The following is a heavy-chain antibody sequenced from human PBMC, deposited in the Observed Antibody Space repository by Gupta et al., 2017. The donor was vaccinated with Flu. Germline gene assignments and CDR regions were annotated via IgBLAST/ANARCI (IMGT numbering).Heavy chain of an antibody. J-gene: IGHJ3*01. Sequence: VRQAPGKGLEWVSSISWNSGIIVYADSVKGRFTVSRDNAKNSLHLQMNSLRAEDTALYYCAKAVVVADDVFDFWGPGTMVTVSS. V-gene: IGHV3-9*01. CDR2: ISWNSGII. D-gene: IGHD2-21*01. CDR3: AKAVVVADDVFDF.